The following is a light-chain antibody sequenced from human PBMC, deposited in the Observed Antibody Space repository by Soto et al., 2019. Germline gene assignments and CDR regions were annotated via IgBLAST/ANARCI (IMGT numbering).Light chain of an antibody. V-gene: IGLV2-14*01. Sequence: QSALTQPASVSGSPGQSITISCTGTSSDIGGHNYGSWYQQHPGRAPKLLIYDVSNRPSGVSNRFSASKSGNTASLTISGLQAEDEADYYCSSFTSSGTYVFGAGTKLTVL. CDR2: DVS. CDR1: SSDIGGHNY. J-gene: IGLJ1*01. CDR3: SSFTSSGTYV.